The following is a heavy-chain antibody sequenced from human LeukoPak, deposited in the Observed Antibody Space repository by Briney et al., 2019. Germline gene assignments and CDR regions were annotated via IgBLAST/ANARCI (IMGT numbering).Heavy chain of an antibody. V-gene: IGHV4-34*01. Sequence: SETLSLTCAVYGGSFSGYYWSWIRQPPGKGLEWIGEINHSGSTNYNPSLKSRVTISVDTSKNQFSLKLSSVTAADTAVYYCARGPGTMVLNYAFDIWGQGTMVTVSS. D-gene: IGHD4/OR15-4a*01. CDR3: ARGPGTMVLNYAFDI. CDR1: GGSFSGYY. J-gene: IGHJ3*02. CDR2: INHSGST.